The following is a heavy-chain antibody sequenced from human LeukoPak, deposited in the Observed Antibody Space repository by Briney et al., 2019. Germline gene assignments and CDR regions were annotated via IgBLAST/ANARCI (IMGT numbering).Heavy chain of an antibody. D-gene: IGHD6-6*01. V-gene: IGHV3-33*01. CDR1: GFTFSSYG. CDR3: ARDRVIGELVPFDY. Sequence: GSLRLSCAASGFTFSSYGMHWVRQAPGKGLEWVAVIWYDGSNKYYADSVKGRFTISRDNSKNTLYLQMNSLRAEDTAVYYCARDRVIGELVPFDYWGQGTLVTVSS. CDR2: IWYDGSNK. J-gene: IGHJ4*02.